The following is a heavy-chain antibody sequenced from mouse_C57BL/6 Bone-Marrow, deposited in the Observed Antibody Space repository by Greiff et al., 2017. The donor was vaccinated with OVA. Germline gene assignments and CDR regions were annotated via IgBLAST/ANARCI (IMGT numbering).Heavy chain of an antibody. D-gene: IGHD1-1*01. CDR2: ISSGGSYT. J-gene: IGHJ3*01. V-gene: IGHV5-6*02. CDR1: GFTFSSYD. Sequence: EVKLEESGGDLVKPGGSLKLSCAASGFTFSSYDMSWVRQTPDKRLEWVATISSGGSYTYYPDSVKGRFTFSRDNAKNTLYLQMSSLKSEDTAMYSCARKDGSSSFACWGQGTLVTVSA. CDR3: ARKDGSSSFAC.